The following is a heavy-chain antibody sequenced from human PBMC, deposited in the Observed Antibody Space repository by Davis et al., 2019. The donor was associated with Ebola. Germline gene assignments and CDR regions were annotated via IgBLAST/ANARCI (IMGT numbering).Heavy chain of an antibody. CDR3: ARDQHDYGDYNWFDP. J-gene: IGHJ5*02. Sequence: AASVKVSCKASAGTFSSYAISWVRQAPGQGLEWMGRIIPIFVTANYAQKFQGRVTITADKSTSTAYMELSSLRSDDTAVYYCARDQHDYGDYNWFDPWGQGTLVTVSS. CDR2: IIPIFVTA. V-gene: IGHV1-69*06. D-gene: IGHD4-17*01. CDR1: AGTFSSYA.